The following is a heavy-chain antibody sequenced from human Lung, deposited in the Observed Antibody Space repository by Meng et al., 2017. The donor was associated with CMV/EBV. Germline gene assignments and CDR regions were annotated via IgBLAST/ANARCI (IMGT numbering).Heavy chain of an antibody. D-gene: IGHD2-2*02. CDR3: VRPRSTYCTVTGCYSAGFDY. V-gene: IGHV3-30*03. CDR1: GFSFSIHG. CDR2: ISYDGNIK. J-gene: IGHJ4*02. Sequence: GGSLRLSCAASGFSFSIHGMHWVRQAPGKGLEWVAIISYDGNIKYYADSVKGRFTISRDNSKNTLYLQMSSLRPEDTAVYYCVRPRSTYCTVTGCYSAGFDYWAQGTRVTVSS.